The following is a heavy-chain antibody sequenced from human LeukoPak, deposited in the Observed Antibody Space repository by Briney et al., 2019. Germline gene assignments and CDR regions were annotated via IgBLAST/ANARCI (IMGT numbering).Heavy chain of an antibody. D-gene: IGHD7-27*01. V-gene: IGHV3-23*01. J-gene: IGHJ4*02. Sequence: GGALRLSCAASGFTFSSYARSWVRQARGKGVEWVSAISGSGGSTYYADSVKGRFTISRDNSKNTLYLQINSLRAEDTAVYYCAKDPGTNWGFSLFDYWGQGTLVTVSS. CDR3: AKDPGTNWGFSLFDY. CDR2: ISGSGGST. CDR1: GFTFSSYA.